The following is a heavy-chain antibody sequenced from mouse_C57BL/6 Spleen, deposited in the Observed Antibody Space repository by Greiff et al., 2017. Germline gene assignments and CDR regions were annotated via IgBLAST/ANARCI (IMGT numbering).Heavy chain of an antibody. J-gene: IGHJ4*01. CDR1: GFSLTSYG. D-gene: IGHD2-4*01. V-gene: IGHV2-2*01. CDR2: IWSGGST. CDR3: ASRPSYYDYDHYAMDY. Sequence: QVQLKESGPGLVQPSQSLSITCPVSGFSLTSYGVHWVRQSPGKGLEWLGVIWSGGSTDYNAAFISRLSISKDNSKSQVFFKMNSLQADDTARYYCASRPSYYDYDHYAMDYWGQGTSVTVSS.